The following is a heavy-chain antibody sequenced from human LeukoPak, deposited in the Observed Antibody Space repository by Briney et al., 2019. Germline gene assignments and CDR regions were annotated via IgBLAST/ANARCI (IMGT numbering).Heavy chain of an antibody. Sequence: SETLSLTCTVSGGSISSYYWSWIRQPPGKGLEWIGYIYYNGSTNYNPSLKSRVTISVDTSKNQFSLKLSSVTAADTAVYYGARDNGDYGDYFSSWGQGTLVTVSS. CDR2: IYYNGST. CDR1: GGSISSYY. CDR3: ARDNGDYGDYFSS. V-gene: IGHV4-59*01. J-gene: IGHJ4*02. D-gene: IGHD4-17*01.